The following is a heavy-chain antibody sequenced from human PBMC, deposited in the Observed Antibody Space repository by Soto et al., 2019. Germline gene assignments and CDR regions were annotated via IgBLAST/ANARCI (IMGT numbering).Heavy chain of an antibody. CDR3: ANHYDFLSWFDP. J-gene: IGHJ5*02. Sequence: GGSLRLSCAASGFTFSSYAMRWVRQAPGKGLEWVSAISGSGGSTYYADSVKGRFTISRDNSKNTLYLQMNSLRAEDTAVYYCANHYDFLSWFDPWGQGTLVTVSS. V-gene: IGHV3-23*01. CDR1: GFTFSSYA. D-gene: IGHD3-3*01. CDR2: ISGSGGST.